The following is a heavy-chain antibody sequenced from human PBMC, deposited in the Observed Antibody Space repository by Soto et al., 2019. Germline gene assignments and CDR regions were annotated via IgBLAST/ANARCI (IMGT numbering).Heavy chain of an antibody. D-gene: IGHD6-19*01. CDR3: AKDRIAVAVSAFDS. V-gene: IGHV3-30*18. J-gene: IGHJ4*02. CDR2: ISYDGNNK. Sequence: GGSLRLSCAASGFPFNKSAMHWVRQAPRKGLEWVAFISYDGNNKYYAESVKGRLTISRDNSKNTLYLQMNSLRPEDTAVYYCAKDRIAVAVSAFDSWGQGTLVTVSS. CDR1: GFPFNKSA.